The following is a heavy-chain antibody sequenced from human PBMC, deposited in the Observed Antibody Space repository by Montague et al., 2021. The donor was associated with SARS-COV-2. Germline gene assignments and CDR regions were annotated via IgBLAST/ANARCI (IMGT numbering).Heavy chain of an antibody. Sequence: SLRLSCAASGFTFSSYEINWVRQAPGKGLEWVSYISSRGSSIYYADSVKRRFTISRDKAKNSLYLQMNSLRAEDTAVYYCAREGYYDSSGYPLSYWGQGTLVAVAS. CDR2: ISSRGSSI. V-gene: IGHV3-48*03. CDR1: GFTFSSYE. D-gene: IGHD3-22*01. CDR3: AREGYYDSSGYPLSY. J-gene: IGHJ4*02.